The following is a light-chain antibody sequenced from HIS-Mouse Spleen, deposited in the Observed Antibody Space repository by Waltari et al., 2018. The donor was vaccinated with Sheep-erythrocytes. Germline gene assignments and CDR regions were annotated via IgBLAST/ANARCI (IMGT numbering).Light chain of an antibody. J-gene: IGKJ3*01. V-gene: IGKV1-13*02. CDR1: QGISSA. Sequence: AIQLTQSPSSLSASVGDRVTITCRASQGISSALAWYQQRPGKAPKLLIYDASSLESGVPSRFRGSGSGTDFTLTISSLQPEDFATYYCQQFNSYPFTFGPGTKVDIK. CDR2: DAS. CDR3: QQFNSYPFT.